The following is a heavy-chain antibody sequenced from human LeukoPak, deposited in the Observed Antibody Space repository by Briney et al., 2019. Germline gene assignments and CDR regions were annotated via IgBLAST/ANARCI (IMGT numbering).Heavy chain of an antibody. D-gene: IGHD6-13*01. CDR2: IYYSGST. CDR3: ARQQLVLDY. CDR1: GGSISSYY. Sequence: PSETPSLTCTVSGGSISSYYWSWIRQPPGKGLGWIGYIYYSGSTNYNPSLKSRVTISVDTSKNQFSLKLSSVTAADTAVYYCARQQLVLDYWGQGTLVTVSS. V-gene: IGHV4-59*08. J-gene: IGHJ4*02.